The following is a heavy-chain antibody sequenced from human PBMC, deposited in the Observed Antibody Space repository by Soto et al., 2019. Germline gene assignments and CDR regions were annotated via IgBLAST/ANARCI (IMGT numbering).Heavy chain of an antibody. CDR1: GFSFSNYA. D-gene: IGHD3-10*01. Sequence: EVQLLESGGGLVQPGGSLRLSCAVSGFSFSNYAMNWVRQAPGKGLEWLSIISSTGGSTYYADSVKGRFTVSRDNSKNTVYLQMNSLRAEDTAVYYCATPLGSGSPRAWGQGTLVTVSS. V-gene: IGHV3-23*01. CDR2: ISSTGGST. J-gene: IGHJ5*02. CDR3: ATPLGSGSPRA.